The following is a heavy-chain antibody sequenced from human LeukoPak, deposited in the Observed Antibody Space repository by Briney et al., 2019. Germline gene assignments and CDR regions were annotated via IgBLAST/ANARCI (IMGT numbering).Heavy chain of an antibody. V-gene: IGHV1-18*01. J-gene: IGHJ4*02. CDR1: GYTFTSYA. D-gene: IGHD2-15*01. CDR2: ISAYNGNT. Sequence: ASVKVSCKASGYTFTSYAISWVRQAPGQGLEWMGWISAYNGNTDYAQKLQVRVTMTTDTPMSTAYMELRGLRSDDTAVYYCARVVVVGDNYFDYWGQGTLVTVSS. CDR3: ARVVVVGDNYFDY.